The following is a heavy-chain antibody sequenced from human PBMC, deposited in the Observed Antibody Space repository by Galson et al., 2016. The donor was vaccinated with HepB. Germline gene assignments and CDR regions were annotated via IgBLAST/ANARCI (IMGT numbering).Heavy chain of an antibody. D-gene: IGHD1-26*01. CDR2: IFPGDSDT. CDR3: TGPLVGDTKDFDY. CDR1: GYTFTNYW. J-gene: IGHJ4*02. V-gene: IGHV5-51*01. Sequence: QSGAEVKKPGESLKISCKTSGYTFTNYWIGWVRQMPGKGLEWMGIIFPGDSDTRYSPSFQGQVTISADKSISTAYLQWSGLEASDTAMYYCTGPLVGDTKDFDYWGQGTLVTVSS.